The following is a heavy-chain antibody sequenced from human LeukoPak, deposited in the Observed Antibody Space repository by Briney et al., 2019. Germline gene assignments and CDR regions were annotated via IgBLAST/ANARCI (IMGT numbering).Heavy chain of an antibody. CDR3: ARGRQEVSMIVVVMTAVSYYLDV. J-gene: IGHJ6*03. CDR2: INPSGRI. D-gene: IGHD3-22*01. Sequence: SETLSLTCAVYGGSFSGYYWTWIRQAPGKGLEWIGEINPSGRISYNPSLKSRLTVSVDASKNQFSLNLRSLTAADTAVYYCARGRQEVSMIVVVMTAVSYYLDVWGKGTTVTVS. V-gene: IGHV4-34*01. CDR1: GGSFSGYY.